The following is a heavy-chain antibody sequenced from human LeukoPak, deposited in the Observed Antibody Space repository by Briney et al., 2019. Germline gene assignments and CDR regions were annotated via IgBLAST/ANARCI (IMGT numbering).Heavy chain of an antibody. Sequence: ASVKVSCKASGYTFTSYDINWVRQATGQGLEWMGWMNPNSGNTGYAQKFQGRVTMTRNTSISTAYMELSSLRSEDTAVYYCARLSPESPLDAFDIWGQGTMVTVSS. V-gene: IGHV1-8*01. J-gene: IGHJ3*02. CDR2: MNPNSGNT. CDR1: GYTFTSYD. CDR3: ARLSPESPLDAFDI.